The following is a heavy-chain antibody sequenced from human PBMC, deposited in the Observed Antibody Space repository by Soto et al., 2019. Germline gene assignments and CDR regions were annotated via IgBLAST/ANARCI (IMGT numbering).Heavy chain of an antibody. D-gene: IGHD6-13*01. J-gene: IGHJ5*01. CDR2: IYSSGST. V-gene: IGHV4-59*01. Sequence: QVQLQESGPGLVKPSETLSLTCTVSGGSISTYYWSWIRQPPGKGLEWIGYIYSSGSTNYIPSLQRRVTLSVDTSKNQISLHLTSVTAADTAVYYCARSSSSWHSHYLDSWGQGTLVTVSS. CDR3: ARSSSSWHSHYLDS. CDR1: GGSISTYY.